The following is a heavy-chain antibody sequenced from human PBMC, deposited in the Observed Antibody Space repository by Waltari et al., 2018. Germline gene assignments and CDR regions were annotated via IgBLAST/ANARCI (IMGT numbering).Heavy chain of an antibody. D-gene: IGHD6-13*01. CDR3: ARGRGKTPSFLYSSSRKSRIPSFDY. Sequence: QVQLQQWGAGLLKPSETLSLTCAVYGGSFSGYYWSWIRKPPGKGLAWIGKINHRGSTNQNPSLKSRVTISVDTAKNQFSRKLSSVTAADTAVYYCARGRGKTPSFLYSSSRKSRIPSFDYWGQGTLVTVSS. V-gene: IGHV4-34*01. J-gene: IGHJ4*02. CDR1: GGSFSGYY. CDR2: INHRGST.